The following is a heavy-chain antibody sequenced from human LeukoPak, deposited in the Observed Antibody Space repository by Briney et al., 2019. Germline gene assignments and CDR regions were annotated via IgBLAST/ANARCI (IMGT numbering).Heavy chain of an antibody. CDR1: GGSISSGGYY. D-gene: IGHD3-9*01. J-gene: IGHJ3*02. V-gene: IGHV4-30-2*01. CDR2: IYHSGST. Sequence: SETLSLTCTVSGGSISSGGYYWSWIRQPPGKGLEWIGYIYHSGSTYYNPSLKSRVTISVDTSKNQFSLKLSSVTAADTAVYYCARWRGRYYDILTGYQKRDDAFDIWGQGTMVTVSS. CDR3: ARWRGRYYDILTGYQKRDDAFDI.